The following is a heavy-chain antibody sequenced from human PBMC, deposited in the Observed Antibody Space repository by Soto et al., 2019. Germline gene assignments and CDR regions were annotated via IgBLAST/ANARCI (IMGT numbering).Heavy chain of an antibody. CDR3: ASSGAPARYLFDY. D-gene: IGHD1-26*01. J-gene: IGHJ4*02. Sequence: SETLSLTCTVSGGSVSSGSYYWSWIRQPPGKGLEWIGYIYSGSTNYNPSLKSRVTISVDTSKNQLSLKLTSVTAADTAVYYCASSGAPARYLFDYWGQGTLVTVSS. CDR2: IYSGST. CDR1: GGSVSSGSYY. V-gene: IGHV4-61*01.